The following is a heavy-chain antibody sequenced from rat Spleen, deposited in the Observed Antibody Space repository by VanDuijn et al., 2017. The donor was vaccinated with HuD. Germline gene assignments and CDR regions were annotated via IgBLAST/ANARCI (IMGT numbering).Heavy chain of an antibody. CDR1: GFTFSNYY. D-gene: IGHD1-1*01. V-gene: IGHV5-27*01. CDR3: ATTPLYYIY. J-gene: IGHJ2*01. Sequence: EVQLVESGGGLVQPGRSLKLSCAASGFTFSNYYMAWVRQAPKKGLEWVATISPSGGSTFYRDSVKGRFTISRDIAKNTLYLQMDSLRSEDTATYYCATTPLYYIYWGQGVMVTVSS. CDR2: ISPSGGST.